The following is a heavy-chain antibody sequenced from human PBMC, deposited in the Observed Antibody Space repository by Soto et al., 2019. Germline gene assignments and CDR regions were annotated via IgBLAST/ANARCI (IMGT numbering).Heavy chain of an antibody. CDR3: ARADYGDYSYNFDY. CDR1: GFTFSSYS. J-gene: IGHJ4*02. Sequence: GGSLRLSCAASGFTFSSYSMNWVRQAPGKGLEWVSSISSSSGYIYYADSVKGRFTISRDNAKKSLYLQMNSLRAEDTAVYYCARADYGDYSYNFDYWGQGTLVTVSS. V-gene: IGHV3-21*01. D-gene: IGHD4-17*01. CDR2: ISSSSGYI.